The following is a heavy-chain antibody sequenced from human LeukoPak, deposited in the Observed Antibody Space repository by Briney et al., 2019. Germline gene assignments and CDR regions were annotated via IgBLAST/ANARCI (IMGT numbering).Heavy chain of an antibody. J-gene: IGHJ4*02. CDR3: AKDYGSGSYFDY. CDR2: ISGSGGSK. CDR1: GFTFSSYA. V-gene: IGHV3-23*01. D-gene: IGHD3-10*01. Sequence: GGSLRLSCAASGFTFSSYAMSWVRQAPERGLEWLSVISGSGGSKYYADSVKGRFTISRDNSKNTLYLQMNSLRAEDAAVYYCAKDYGSGSYFDYWGQGTLVTVSS.